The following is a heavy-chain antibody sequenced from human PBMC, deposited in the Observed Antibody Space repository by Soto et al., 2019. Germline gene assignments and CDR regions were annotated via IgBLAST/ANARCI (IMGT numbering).Heavy chain of an antibody. CDR1: GFTVSNAC. V-gene: IGHV3-15*01. D-gene: IGHD6-6*01. Sequence: PXECLRLSCAASGFTVSNACMSWVRQAPGKGLEWVGRIKSKTDGGTTDYAAPVKGRFTISRDDSKNTLYLQMNSLKTEDTAVYYCTTVFVTGLHSSSFGFDPWGQGTLVTVSS. CDR3: TTVFVTGLHSSSFGFDP. CDR2: IKSKTDGGTT. J-gene: IGHJ5*02.